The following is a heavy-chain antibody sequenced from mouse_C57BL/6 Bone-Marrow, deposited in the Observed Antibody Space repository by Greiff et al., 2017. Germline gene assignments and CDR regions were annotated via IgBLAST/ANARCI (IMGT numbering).Heavy chain of an antibody. CDR2: IDPSDSYT. CDR3: ALLRDAMDY. D-gene: IGHD1-1*01. Sequence: QVQLKQPGAELVRPGTSVKLSCKASGYTFTSYWMHWVKQRPGQGLEWIGVIDPSDSYTNYNQKFKGKATLTVDTSSSTAYMQLSSLTSEDSAVYYCALLRDAMDYWGQGTSVTVSS. J-gene: IGHJ4*01. CDR1: GYTFTSYW. V-gene: IGHV1-59*01.